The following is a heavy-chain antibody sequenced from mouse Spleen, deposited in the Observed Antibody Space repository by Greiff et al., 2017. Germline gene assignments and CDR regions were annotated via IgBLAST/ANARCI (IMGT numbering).Heavy chain of an antibody. V-gene: IGHV5-9*03. Sequence: EVMLVESGGGLVKPGGSLKLSCAASGFTFSSYTMSWVRQTPAKRLEWVATISSGGGNTYYPDSVKGRFTISRDNAKNNLYLQMSSLKSEDTAMYYCARDSYYYGSSYRFAYWGQGTLVTVSA. CDR2: ISSGGGNT. D-gene: IGHD1-1*01. CDR3: ARDSYYYGSSYRFAY. J-gene: IGHJ3*01. CDR1: GFTFSSYT.